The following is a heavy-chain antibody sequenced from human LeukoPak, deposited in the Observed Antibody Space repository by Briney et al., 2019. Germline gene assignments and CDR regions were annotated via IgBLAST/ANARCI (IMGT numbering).Heavy chain of an antibody. Sequence: SVKVSCKASGGTFSSYAISWVRQAPGQGLEWMGRIIPIFGIANYAQKFQGRVTITADKSTSTAYMELSSLRSEDTAVYYCARGQPSRDGCNSFDYWGQGTLVTVSS. J-gene: IGHJ4*02. CDR1: GGTFSSYA. CDR2: IIPIFGIA. CDR3: ARGQPSRDGCNSFDY. D-gene: IGHD5-24*01. V-gene: IGHV1-69*04.